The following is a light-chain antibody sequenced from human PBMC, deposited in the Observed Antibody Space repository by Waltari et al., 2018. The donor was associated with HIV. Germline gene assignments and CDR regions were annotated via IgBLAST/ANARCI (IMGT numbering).Light chain of an antibody. J-gene: IGLJ2*01. V-gene: IGLV3-21*02. Sequence: SYVLTQPPSVSVAPGQTARITCGGNNIAATKSWHWYRLNPGQAPVVVIYDDRDRPSGIPDRFSGSSSGDTATLTISRAEAGDEADYYCQVWDGRGDPVIFGGGTKLAVV. CDR1: NIAATKS. CDR3: QVWDGRGDPVI. CDR2: DDR.